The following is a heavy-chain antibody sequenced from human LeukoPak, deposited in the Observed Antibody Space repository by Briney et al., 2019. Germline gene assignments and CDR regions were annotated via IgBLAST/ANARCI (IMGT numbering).Heavy chain of an antibody. Sequence: GGSLRLSCGASGFTFNSYNMNWVRQAPGKGLEWVSSISSSSSYIYYADSVKGRFTISRDNAKNSLYLQMNSLRAEDTAVYYCARDMGSYSSSWHFDYWGQGTLVTVSS. J-gene: IGHJ4*02. CDR2: ISSSSSYI. CDR3: ARDMGSYSSSWHFDY. CDR1: GFTFNSYN. D-gene: IGHD6-6*01. V-gene: IGHV3-21*01.